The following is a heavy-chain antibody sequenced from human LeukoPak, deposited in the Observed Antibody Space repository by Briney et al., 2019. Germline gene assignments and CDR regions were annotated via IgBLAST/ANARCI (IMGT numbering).Heavy chain of an antibody. V-gene: IGHV3-11*05. CDR1: GFSFSDYY. CDR3: ARDLEGLFFEY. Sequence: GSLRLSCAASGFSFSDYYMSWIRQAPAKGLEWVSYISSSSSYRNYEDSVKGRFTISRDNAKNSLYLQMNSLRAEDTAVYYCARDLEGLFFEYWGQGTLVSV. D-gene: IGHD1-1*01. J-gene: IGHJ4*02. CDR2: ISSSSSYR.